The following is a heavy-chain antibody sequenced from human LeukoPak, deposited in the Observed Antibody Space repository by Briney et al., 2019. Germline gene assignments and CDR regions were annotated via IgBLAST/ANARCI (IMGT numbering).Heavy chain of an antibody. CDR3: ARDLLWFGAAYFDY. V-gene: IGHV4-30-2*01. CDR1: GGSISSGDYS. CDR2: ICHSGRT. J-gene: IGHJ4*02. D-gene: IGHD3-10*01. Sequence: SETLSLTGAVSGGSISSGDYSWSWIRQPPGKGLEWIGYICHSGRTYYNPSLKSRVTISIDRSKNQFSLKLSSVTAADTAIYYCARDLLWFGAAYFDYWGQGTLVTVSS.